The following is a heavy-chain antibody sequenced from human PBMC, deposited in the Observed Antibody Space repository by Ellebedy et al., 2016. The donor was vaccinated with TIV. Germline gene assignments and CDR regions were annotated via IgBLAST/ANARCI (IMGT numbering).Heavy chain of an antibody. CDR2: INTNTGNP. D-gene: IGHD3-10*01. J-gene: IGHJ4*02. CDR3: VRDRRGAGQSQFGVDF. Sequence: AASVKVSCKASGYGFTGYDMNWVRQAPGQGLEWMGWINTNTGNPTYAQDFTGRFFFSLDTSVSTAYLQISSLKAEHTAMEFCVRDRRGAGQSQFGVDFWGQGTLVTVSS. CDR1: GYGFTGYD. V-gene: IGHV7-4-1*02.